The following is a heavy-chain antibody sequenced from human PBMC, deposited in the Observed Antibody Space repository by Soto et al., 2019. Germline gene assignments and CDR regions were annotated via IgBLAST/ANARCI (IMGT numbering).Heavy chain of an antibody. V-gene: IGHV3-48*02. Sequence: EVQLVESGGGLVQPGGSLRLSCAASGFTFSSYSMNWVRQAPGKGLEWVSYISSSSSTIYYADSVKGRFTISRDNAKNSLYLQMNSLRDEDTAVYYCASRYYYDSSGYYYPYYYWGQGTLVTVSS. D-gene: IGHD3-22*01. CDR2: ISSSSSTI. J-gene: IGHJ4*02. CDR3: ASRYYYDSSGYYYPYYY. CDR1: GFTFSSYS.